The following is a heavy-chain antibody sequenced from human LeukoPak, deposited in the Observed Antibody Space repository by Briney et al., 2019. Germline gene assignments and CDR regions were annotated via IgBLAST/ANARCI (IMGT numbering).Heavy chain of an antibody. CDR1: GFTFSSYA. D-gene: IGHD3-22*01. V-gene: IGHV3-23*01. Sequence: GGSLRLSCAASGFTFSSYAMSWVRQAPGKGLEWVSAISGSGGRTYYADSVKGRFTISRDNAKDSLYLQMNSLRAEDTAVYYCARRSDTMIVVGYFDYWGQGTLVTVSS. J-gene: IGHJ4*02. CDR2: ISGSGGRT. CDR3: ARRSDTMIVVGYFDY.